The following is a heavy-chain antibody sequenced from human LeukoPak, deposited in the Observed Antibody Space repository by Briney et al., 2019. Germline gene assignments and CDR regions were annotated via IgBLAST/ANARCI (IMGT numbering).Heavy chain of an antibody. CDR3: ARLYYYGSGSYFYFDY. J-gene: IGHJ4*02. CDR2: TYWNDDK. CDR1: GLSSSTAGVG. Sequence: SGPTLVKPTQALTLTCSLSGLSSSTAGVGVGWIRQPQAKALEWLALTYWNDDKRYSPSLKSRLTITKDTSNNQVVLTMTNMDPVDTATYYCARLYYYGSGSYFYFDYWGQGTLVTVSS. D-gene: IGHD3-10*01. V-gene: IGHV2-5*01.